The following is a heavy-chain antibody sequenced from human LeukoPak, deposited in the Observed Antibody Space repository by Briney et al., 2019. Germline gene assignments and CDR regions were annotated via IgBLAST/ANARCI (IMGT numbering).Heavy chain of an antibody. CDR3: ARGSGYSSSWYYWLDP. CDR1: GYSFTGYY. CDR2: INPNSGGT. V-gene: IGHV1-2*02. Sequence: ASVKVSCKASGYSFTGYYMHWVRQAPGQGLEWMGWINPNSGGTKYAQKFKGRVTMTRDTSISTAYMELSRLRSDDTAVYYCARGSGYSSSWYYWLDPWGQGTLVTVSS. D-gene: IGHD6-13*01. J-gene: IGHJ5*02.